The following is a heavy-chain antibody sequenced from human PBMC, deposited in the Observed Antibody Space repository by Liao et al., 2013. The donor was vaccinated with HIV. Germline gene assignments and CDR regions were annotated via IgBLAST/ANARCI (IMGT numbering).Heavy chain of an antibody. CDR3: ARGEGYNMY. J-gene: IGHJ4*02. V-gene: IGHV4-4*07. CDR1: GFNMRNWY. D-gene: IGHD5-24*01. Sequence: QVQLQESGSGLVKPSETLSLTCTVSGFNMRNWYWSWFRQPRGKGLEWIGRIYSSGSTNYNPSLTSRVTMSVDTSKNQFSLRLNSVTAADTAVYYCARGEGYNMYWGQGTLVTVSS. CDR2: IYSSGST.